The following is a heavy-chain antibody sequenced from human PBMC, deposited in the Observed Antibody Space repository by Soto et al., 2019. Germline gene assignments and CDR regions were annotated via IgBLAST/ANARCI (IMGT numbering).Heavy chain of an antibody. J-gene: IGHJ5*01. CDR1: GGSISSSTYY. CDR2: IYNGGNT. Sequence: PSETLSLTCTVSGGSISSSTYYWGWIRQPPGKGLEWIGSIYNGGNTYYNPSLKSRVAISVDTSKNQFSLKLSSVTAADTAVYYCASLRDCTHGVCFFEWFDSWGQGTLVTVSS. CDR3: ASLRDCTHGVCFFEWFDS. D-gene: IGHD2-8*01. V-gene: IGHV4-39*01.